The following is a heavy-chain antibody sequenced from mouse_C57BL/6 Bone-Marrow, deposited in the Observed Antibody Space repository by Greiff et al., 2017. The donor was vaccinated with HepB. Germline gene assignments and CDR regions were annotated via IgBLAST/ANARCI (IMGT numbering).Heavy chain of an antibody. CDR1: GFTFSDYG. CDR2: ISSGSSTI. V-gene: IGHV5-17*01. D-gene: IGHD2-3*01. CDR3: ARGYEAGKVWVGY. Sequence: EVKLVESGGGLVKPGGSLKLSCAASGFTFSDYGMHWVRQAPEKGLEWIAYISSGSSTIYYANTVKGRFTIYRDNAKNNMFLQMTSLRSEDAAMYYCARGYEAGKVWVGYWGQGTLVTVS. J-gene: IGHJ3*01.